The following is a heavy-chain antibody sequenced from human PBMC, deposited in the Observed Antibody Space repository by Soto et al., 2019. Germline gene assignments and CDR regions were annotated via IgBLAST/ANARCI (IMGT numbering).Heavy chain of an antibody. Sequence: SETLSLTCTVSGGSISSSSYYWGWIRQPPGKGLEWIGSIYYSGSTYYNPSLKSLVTISVDTSKNQFSLKLSSVTAADTAVYYCASHLRFLEWGYYYYYGMDVWGQGTTVTVSS. D-gene: IGHD3-3*01. CDR2: IYYSGST. CDR1: GGSISSSSYY. J-gene: IGHJ6*02. V-gene: IGHV4-39*01. CDR3: ASHLRFLEWGYYYYYGMDV.